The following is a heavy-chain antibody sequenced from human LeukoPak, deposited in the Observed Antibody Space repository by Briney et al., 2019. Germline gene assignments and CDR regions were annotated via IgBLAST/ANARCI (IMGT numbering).Heavy chain of an antibody. CDR3: ARETKLMGYSSGLGFNY. Sequence: SETLSLTCAVYGGSFSGYYWSWIRQPPGKGLEWIGEINHSGSTNYNPSLKSRVTISVDTSKNQLSLNLTSVTAADTAVYYCARETKLMGYSSGLGFNYWGQGTLVTVSS. D-gene: IGHD6-19*01. CDR2: INHSGST. CDR1: GGSFSGYY. J-gene: IGHJ4*02. V-gene: IGHV4-34*01.